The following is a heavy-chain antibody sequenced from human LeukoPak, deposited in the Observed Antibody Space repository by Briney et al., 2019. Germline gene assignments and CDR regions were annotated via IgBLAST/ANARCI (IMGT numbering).Heavy chain of an antibody. CDR3: ASVSDYGDYGDY. CDR2: ISAYNGNT. V-gene: IGHV1-18*04. D-gene: IGHD4-17*01. J-gene: IGHJ4*02. CDR1: GYTFTSYG. Sequence: ASVKVSCKASGYTFTSYGISWVRQAPGQGLEWMGWISAYNGNTNYAQKLQGRVTMTTDTSTCTAYMELRSLRSDDTAVYYCASVSDYGDYGDYWGQGTLVTVSS.